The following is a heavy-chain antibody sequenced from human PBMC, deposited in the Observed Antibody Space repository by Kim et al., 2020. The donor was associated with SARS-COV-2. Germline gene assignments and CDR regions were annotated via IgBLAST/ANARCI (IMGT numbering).Heavy chain of an antibody. Sequence: GDAQKFQGRVTMTRNTSISTAYMELSSLRSGDTAVYYCARGGRLGAFDIWGQGTMVTVSS. D-gene: IGHD1-1*01. V-gene: IGHV1-8*01. J-gene: IGHJ3*02. CDR3: ARGGRLGAFDI.